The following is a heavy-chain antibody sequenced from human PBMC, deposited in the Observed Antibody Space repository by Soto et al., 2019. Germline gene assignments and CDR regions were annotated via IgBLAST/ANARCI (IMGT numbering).Heavy chain of an antibody. D-gene: IGHD3-16*02. CDR2: ISSSSSSYI. CDR1: GFTFSSYS. Sequence: GGSLRLSCAASGFTFSSYSMNWVRQAPGKGLEWVSSISSSSSSYIYYADSVKGRFTISRDNAKNSLYLQMDSLRAEDTAVYYCARDILGYDYVWGSYRYAPQFDYWGQGTLVTVSS. CDR3: ARDILGYDYVWGSYRYAPQFDY. J-gene: IGHJ4*02. V-gene: IGHV3-21*01.